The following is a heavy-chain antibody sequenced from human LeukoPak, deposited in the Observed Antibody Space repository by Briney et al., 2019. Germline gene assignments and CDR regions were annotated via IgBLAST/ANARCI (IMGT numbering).Heavy chain of an antibody. CDR1: GYTFTSYY. CDR2: INPNRGST. V-gene: IGHV1-46*01. Sequence: ASVKVSCKASGYTFTSYYMYWVRQAPGQGLEWMGIINPNRGSTSYAQKFQGRVTMTTDTSTSTAYMELRSLRSDDTAVYYCARRGHDYDILTGPNYFDYWGQGTLVTVSS. D-gene: IGHD3-9*01. J-gene: IGHJ4*02. CDR3: ARRGHDYDILTGPNYFDY.